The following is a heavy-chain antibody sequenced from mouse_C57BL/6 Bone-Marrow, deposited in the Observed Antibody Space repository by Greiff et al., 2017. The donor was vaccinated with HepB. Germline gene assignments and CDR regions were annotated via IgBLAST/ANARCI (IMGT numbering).Heavy chain of an antibody. D-gene: IGHD1-1*01. CDR3: TSLLYGSREYFDV. CDR1: GFTFSDAW. Sequence: EVKLVESGGGLVQPGGSMKLSCAASGFTFSDAWMDWVRQSQEKGLEWVAEIRNKANNHATYYAESVKGRFTISRDDSKSSVYLQMNSVRAEDTGIYYCTSLLYGSREYFDVWGTGTTVTVSS. J-gene: IGHJ1*03. V-gene: IGHV6-6*01. CDR2: IRNKANNHAT.